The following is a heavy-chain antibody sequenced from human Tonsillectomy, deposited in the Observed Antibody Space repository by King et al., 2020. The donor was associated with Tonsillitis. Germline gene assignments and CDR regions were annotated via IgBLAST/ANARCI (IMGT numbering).Heavy chain of an antibody. D-gene: IGHD3-3*01. CDR3: AHRRSEGYMDV. J-gene: IGHJ6*03. Sequence: ITLKESGPTLVKPTQTLTLTCTVSGFSLTTHGVSVGWIRQPPGKALEWLALIYWDDDQRYSPSLKSRLSITKDTSKNQVILTITKMDPVDTATYYCAHRRSEGYMDVWGKGTTVTVSS. V-gene: IGHV2-5*02. CDR2: IYWDDDQ. CDR1: GFSLTTHGVS.